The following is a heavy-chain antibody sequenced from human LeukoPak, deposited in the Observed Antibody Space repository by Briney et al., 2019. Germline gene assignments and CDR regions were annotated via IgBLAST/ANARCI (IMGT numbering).Heavy chain of an antibody. CDR2: INQDGSEK. CDR3: ARNAPFDY. J-gene: IGHJ4*02. Sequence: PGGSLRLSCAASGFTYSTYSMSWVRQAPGKGLEWVANINQDGSEKYYVDSVRGRFTISRDNAKNSLYLQMNSLRGEDTAVYYCARNAPFDYWGQGTLVTVSS. V-gene: IGHV3-7*01. CDR1: GFTYSTYS.